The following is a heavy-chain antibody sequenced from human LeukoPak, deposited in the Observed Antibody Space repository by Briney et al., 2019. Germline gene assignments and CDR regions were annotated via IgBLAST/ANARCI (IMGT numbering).Heavy chain of an antibody. D-gene: IGHD5-12*01. Sequence: GGSLRLSCAASGFTFSDYYMGWIRQAPGKGLDWISYISRGANTIYYADSVKGRFTISRDDARNSLYLQMDSLRAEDTAVYYCARPSLSGYDGDAFDMWGQGTMVTVSS. CDR2: ISRGANTI. CDR3: ARPSLSGYDGDAFDM. J-gene: IGHJ3*02. V-gene: IGHV3-11*01. CDR1: GFTFSDYY.